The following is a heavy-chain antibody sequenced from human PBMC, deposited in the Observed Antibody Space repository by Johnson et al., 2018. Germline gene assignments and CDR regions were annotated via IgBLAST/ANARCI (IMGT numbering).Heavy chain of an antibody. CDR1: GFTFSSYD. J-gene: IGHJ6*02. D-gene: IGHD2-15*01. V-gene: IGHV3-9*01. CDR3: AKDRGGGTCYPGFCYYYGMDV. CDR2: ISWNSGSI. Sequence: EVQLVESGGGLVQPGGSLRLSCAASGFTFSSYDMHWVRQATGKGLEWVSGISWNSGSIGYADSVKGRFTISRDNAKNSLYLQMNSLRVEDTALYYCAKDRGGGTCYPGFCYYYGMDVWGQGTTVTVSS.